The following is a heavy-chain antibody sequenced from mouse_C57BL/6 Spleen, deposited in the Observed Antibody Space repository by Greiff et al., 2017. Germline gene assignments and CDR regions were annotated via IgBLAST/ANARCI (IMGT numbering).Heavy chain of an antibody. CDR2: IYPGSGST. CDR3: AKGGITTPWYFDV. D-gene: IGHD1-1*01. J-gene: IGHJ1*03. CDR1: GYTFTSYW. V-gene: IGHV1-55*01. Sequence: QVHVKQSGAELVKPGASVKMSCKASGYTFTSYWITWVKQRPGQGLEWIGDIYPGSGSTNYNEKFKSKATLTVDTSSSTTYMQLSSLTSEDSAVYYCAKGGITTPWYFDVCGTGTTVTVSS.